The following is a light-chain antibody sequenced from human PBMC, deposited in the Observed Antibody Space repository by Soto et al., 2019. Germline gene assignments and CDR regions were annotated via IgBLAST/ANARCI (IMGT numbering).Light chain of an antibody. V-gene: IGLV2-14*01. CDR1: SSDVGGYNY. CDR2: DVS. CDR3: SSYTSSSTPYV. J-gene: IGLJ1*01. Sequence: QSLLTQPAPVSGSPGQSITISCTGNSSDVGGYNYVSWYQQHPGKAPKLMIYDVSNRPSGVSNRFSGSKSGNTASLTISGLQAEDEADYYCSSYTSSSTPYVFGTGTKVTVL.